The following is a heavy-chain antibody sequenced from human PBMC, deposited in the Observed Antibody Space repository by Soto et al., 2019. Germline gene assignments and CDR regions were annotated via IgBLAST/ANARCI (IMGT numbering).Heavy chain of an antibody. CDR2: ISYSGNT. CDR3: ARHLSSGWSNFDF. Sequence: SETLSLTCTVSGGSISSSSYYWGWIRQPPGKGLEWIGYISYSGNTNYNPSLKSRVTISVDTSKDQFSLKLSSVTAADTAVYYCARHLSSGWSNFDFWGQGTLLTVSS. CDR1: GGSISSSSYY. D-gene: IGHD6-19*01. J-gene: IGHJ4*02. V-gene: IGHV4-61*05.